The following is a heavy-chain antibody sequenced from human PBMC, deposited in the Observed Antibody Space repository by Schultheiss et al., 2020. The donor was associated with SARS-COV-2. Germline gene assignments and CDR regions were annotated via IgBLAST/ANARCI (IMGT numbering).Heavy chain of an antibody. D-gene: IGHD3-22*01. CDR1: GFTFSSYG. V-gene: IGHV3-30*03. Sequence: GGSLRLSCAASGFTFSSYGMHWVRQAPGKGLEWVAVISYDGSNKYYADSVKGRFTISRDNSKNTLYLQMNSLRAEDTAVYYCARSPNYYDIAFDYWGQGTLVTVSS. CDR3: ARSPNYYDIAFDY. J-gene: IGHJ4*02. CDR2: ISYDGSNK.